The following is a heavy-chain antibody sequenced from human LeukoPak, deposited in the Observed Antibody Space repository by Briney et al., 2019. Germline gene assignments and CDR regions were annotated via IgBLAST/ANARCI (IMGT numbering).Heavy chain of an antibody. CDR1: GYTFDDYA. CDR3: AKGHSYGLGESYLDF. D-gene: IGHD5-18*01. Sequence: GRSLRLSCEASGYTFDDYAMHWVRPAQGKGLEWVSATSWKSGSIGYADTVKGRVSISRDNGKKSLYLQMNSLRTEDTALYYCAKGHSYGLGESYLDFWGQGTLVSVSS. J-gene: IGHJ4*02. V-gene: IGHV3-9*01. CDR2: TSWKSGSI.